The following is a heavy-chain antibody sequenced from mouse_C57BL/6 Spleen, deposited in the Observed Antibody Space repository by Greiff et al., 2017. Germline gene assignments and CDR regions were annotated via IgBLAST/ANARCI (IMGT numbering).Heavy chain of an antibody. Sequence: VQLKESGGGLVQPGGSLKLSCAASGFTFSDYGMAWVRQAPRKGPEWVAFISNLAYSIYYAEPVTGRFPISRANAKNTLYLEMSSLRSEDTAMYYCARSDGYSSWFAYWGQGTMVTVSA. CDR1: GFTFSDYG. D-gene: IGHD2-3*01. J-gene: IGHJ3*01. V-gene: IGHV5-15*01. CDR2: ISNLAYSI. CDR3: ARSDGYSSWFAY.